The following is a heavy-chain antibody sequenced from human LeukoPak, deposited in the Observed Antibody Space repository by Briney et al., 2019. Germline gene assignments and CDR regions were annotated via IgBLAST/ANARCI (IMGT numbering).Heavy chain of an antibody. CDR2: ISYDGSNK. CDR3: AKAGIVILDY. V-gene: IGHV3-30*18. Sequence: PGRSLRLSCAASGFTFSSYGMHWVRRAPGKGLEWVAVISYDGSNKNYADSVKGRFTISRDNSKNTLYLQMNSLRAEDTAVYYCAKAGIVILDYWGQGTLVTVSS. J-gene: IGHJ4*02. D-gene: IGHD1-26*01. CDR1: GFTFSSYG.